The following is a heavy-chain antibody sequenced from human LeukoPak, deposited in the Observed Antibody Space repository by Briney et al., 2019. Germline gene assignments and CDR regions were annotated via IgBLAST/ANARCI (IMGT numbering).Heavy chain of an antibody. V-gene: IGHV1-46*01. J-gene: IGHJ4*02. D-gene: IGHD1-26*01. CDR3: SRGFAPVWWPPGAPY. CDR1: GYTFTSYY. Sequence: ASVKVSCKASGYTFTSYYMHWVRQAPGQGLEWMGIINPSGGSTSYAQKFQGRVTMTRDMSTSTVYMELSSLRSEDTAVYYCSRGFAPVWWPPGAPYWGQGTLVSV. CDR2: INPSGGST.